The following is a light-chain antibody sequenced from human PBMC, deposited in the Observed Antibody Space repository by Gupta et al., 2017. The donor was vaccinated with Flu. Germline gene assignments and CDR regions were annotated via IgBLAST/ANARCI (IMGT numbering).Light chain of an antibody. J-gene: IGLJ3*02. CDR1: SSEVGDYNY. CDR2: DVT. Sequence: TISCTGTSSEVGDYNYVSWYQQHPGKAPKLMIYDVTNRPSGVSNRFSGAKSGNTASLTISGLQAEDEADYYCSSYTSSSSLHWVFGGGTKLTVL. CDR3: SSYTSSSSLHWV. V-gene: IGLV2-14*04.